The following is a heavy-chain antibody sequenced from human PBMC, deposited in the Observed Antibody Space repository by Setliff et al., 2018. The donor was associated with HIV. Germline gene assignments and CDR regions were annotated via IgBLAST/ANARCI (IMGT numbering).Heavy chain of an antibody. D-gene: IGHD3-16*01. Sequence: ASVKVSCKASGYTFTSYYMHWVRQAPGQGLEWMGIINPSGGSTSYAQKFQGRVTMTRDTSATTAYLDLSGLRSEDTAVYYCARAVASKNIRGEYYFDYWGQGTLVTVSS. CDR1: GYTFTSYY. V-gene: IGHV1-46*01. CDR3: ARAVASKNIRGEYYFDY. CDR2: INPSGGST. J-gene: IGHJ4*02.